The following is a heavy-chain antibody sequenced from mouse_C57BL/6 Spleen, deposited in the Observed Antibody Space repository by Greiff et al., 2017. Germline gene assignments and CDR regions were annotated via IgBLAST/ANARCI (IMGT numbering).Heavy chain of an antibody. CDR3: AREDYGNYAIDY. D-gene: IGHD2-1*01. CDR1: GFTFSDYG. J-gene: IGHJ2*01. V-gene: IGHV5-17*01. CDR2: ISSGSSTI. Sequence: EVKLMESGGGLVKPGGSLKLSCAASGFTFSDYGMHWVRQAPEKGLEWVAYISSGSSTIYYADTVKGRFTISRDNAKNTLFLQMTSLRSEDTAMYYCAREDYGNYAIDYWGQGTTLTVSS.